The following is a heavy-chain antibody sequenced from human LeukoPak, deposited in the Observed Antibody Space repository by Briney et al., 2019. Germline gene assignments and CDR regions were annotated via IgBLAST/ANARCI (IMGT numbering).Heavy chain of an antibody. J-gene: IGHJ3*02. V-gene: IGHV1-46*01. CDR2: ISPSGGST. CDR1: GYTFTSNY. CDR3: AKTDRTGALGRFRMRSDAFDI. Sequence: GASVKVSCKAFGYTFTSNYMHWVRQAPGQGPEWMGVISPSGGSTTYAQKFQGRVTLTRDMSTSTDYLELSSLRSEDTAVYYCAKTDRTGALGRFRMRSDAFDIWGQGTMVTVSS. D-gene: IGHD3-3*01.